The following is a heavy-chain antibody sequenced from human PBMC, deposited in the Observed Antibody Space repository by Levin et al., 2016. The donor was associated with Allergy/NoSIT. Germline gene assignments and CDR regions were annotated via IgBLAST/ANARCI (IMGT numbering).Heavy chain of an antibody. CDR1: GFTFSNYV. Sequence: GGSLRLSCSASGFTFSNYVMGWVRQAPGKGLEWVSSISASGKRAYYADSVKGRFTISRDNSNNKLFLQMNSLRAEDTAVYYCARVASGSYYMSAFDIWGQGTMVTVSS. V-gene: IGHV3-23*01. D-gene: IGHD1-26*01. CDR3: ARVASGSYYMSAFDI. CDR2: ISASGKRA. J-gene: IGHJ3*02.